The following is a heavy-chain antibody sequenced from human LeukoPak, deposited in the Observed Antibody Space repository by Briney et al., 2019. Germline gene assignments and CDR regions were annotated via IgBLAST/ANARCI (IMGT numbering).Heavy chain of an antibody. CDR1: GFTFSCCA. CDR3: AREVNGWFDP. V-gene: IGHV3-30*04. Sequence: PGGSLRLSCAAPGFTFSCCAMHWVRQAPGKGLEWVAVMSYDGSNKFYADSVEGRFTISRDNSKNTLYLQMNSLRPEDTAVYYCAREVNGWFDPWGQGTLVTVSS. J-gene: IGHJ5*02. CDR2: MSYDGSNK.